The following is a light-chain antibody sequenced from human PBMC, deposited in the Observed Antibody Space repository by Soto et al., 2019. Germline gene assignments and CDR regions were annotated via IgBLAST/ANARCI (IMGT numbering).Light chain of an antibody. CDR3: AAWDDSLNGPV. CDR1: SSNIGSNS. V-gene: IGLV1-44*01. Sequence: QSVLTQPPSASGTPGQRVTLSCSGSSSNIGSNSVSWYQQLPGTAPKILIYSNNQRPSGVPDRFSGSKSGTSASLAIIGLQSEDEADYYCAAWDDSLNGPVFGGGTKLTVL. CDR2: SNN. J-gene: IGLJ3*02.